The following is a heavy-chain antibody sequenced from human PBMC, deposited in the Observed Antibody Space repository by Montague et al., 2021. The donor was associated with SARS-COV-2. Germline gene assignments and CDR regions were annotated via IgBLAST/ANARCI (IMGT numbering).Heavy chain of an antibody. CDR3: ASSGITLTCLDAFDI. CDR1: GDSVSSKSVA. Sequence: CAISGDSVSSKSVAWNWLRQSPSRGLECLGRTYYRSKWYSDYAASLKRRLVITPDTSKNQVSLQLNSVIPEDTAVYFCASSGITLTCLDAFDIWGQGTMVTVSS. J-gene: IGHJ3*02. CDR2: TYYRSKWYS. V-gene: IGHV6-1*01. D-gene: IGHD3-9*01.